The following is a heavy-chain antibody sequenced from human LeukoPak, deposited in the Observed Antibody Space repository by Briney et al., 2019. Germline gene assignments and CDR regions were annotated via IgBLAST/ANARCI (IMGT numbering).Heavy chain of an antibody. CDR3: ARDFPWSSYYTPPALDY. CDR2: IKQDGSEK. CDR1: GFTFSSYW. J-gene: IGHJ4*02. Sequence: GGSLRLSCAASGFTFSSYWMSWVRQAPGKGLEWVANIKQDGSEKYYVDSVKGRFTISRDNAKNSLYLQMNSLRAEDTAVYYCARDFPWSSYYTPPALDYWGQGTLVTVSS. D-gene: IGHD3-3*01. V-gene: IGHV3-7*01.